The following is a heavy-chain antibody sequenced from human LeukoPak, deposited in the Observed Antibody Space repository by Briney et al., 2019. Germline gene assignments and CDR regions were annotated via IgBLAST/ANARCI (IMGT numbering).Heavy chain of an antibody. D-gene: IGHD6-13*01. CDR3: ARDKIAAAGKNYFDY. V-gene: IGHV1-2*02. CDR1: GYTFTGYY. CDR2: INPNSGGT. Sequence: GASVKVSCKASGYTFTGYYMHWVRQAPGQGLEWMGWINPNSGGTNYAQKLQGRVTMTRDTSISTAYMELSRLRSDDTAVYYCARDKIAAAGKNYFDYWGQGTLVTVSS. J-gene: IGHJ4*02.